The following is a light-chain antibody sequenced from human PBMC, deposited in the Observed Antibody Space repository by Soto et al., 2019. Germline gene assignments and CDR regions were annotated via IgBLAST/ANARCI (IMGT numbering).Light chain of an antibody. J-gene: IGLJ2*01. Sequence: QSALTQPPSASGSPGQSVTISCTGTSSDIGAYNYVSWYQQHPGKAPKLMIYEVSNRPSGVPDRFSGSKVDNTASLTVSGLQAEDEADYYCSSYAGSNNLVFGGGTKLTVL. CDR2: EVS. CDR3: SSYAGSNNLV. CDR1: SSDIGAYNY. V-gene: IGLV2-8*01.